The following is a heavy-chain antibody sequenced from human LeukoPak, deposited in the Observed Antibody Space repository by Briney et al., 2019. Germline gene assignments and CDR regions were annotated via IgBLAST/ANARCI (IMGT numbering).Heavy chain of an antibody. Sequence: SETLSLTCTVSGGSMTTHHWNWIRQTPGKGLEWIGYVFDSGCTKESPSLKSQVTLSADTSKNQLSLRLSSVTAADTAVYYCTTIKRGNIFGYFDFWGQGTLVTVSS. D-gene: IGHD5-18*01. CDR3: TTIKRGNIFGYFDF. J-gene: IGHJ4*02. CDR1: GGSMTTHH. CDR2: VFDSGCT. V-gene: IGHV4-59*11.